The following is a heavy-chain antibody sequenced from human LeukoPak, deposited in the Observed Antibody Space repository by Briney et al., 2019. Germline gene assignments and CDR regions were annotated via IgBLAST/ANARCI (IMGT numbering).Heavy chain of an antibody. CDR1: GGSISSSSYY. CDR3: ARLQFLGVGDY. J-gene: IGHJ4*02. CDR2: IYYSGST. V-gene: IGHV4-39*01. Sequence: SETLSLTCTVSGGSISSSSYYWGWIRQPPGKGLEWIGRIYYSGSTYYNPSLKSRVTISVDTSKNQFSLKLSSVTAADTAVYYCARLQFLGVGDYWGQGTLVTVSS. D-gene: IGHD2-8*01.